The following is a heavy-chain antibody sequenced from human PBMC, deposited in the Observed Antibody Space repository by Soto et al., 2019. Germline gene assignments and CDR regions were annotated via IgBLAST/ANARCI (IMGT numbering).Heavy chain of an antibody. J-gene: IGHJ4*02. CDR3: ARAAADWGWFDY. V-gene: IGHV4-31*03. D-gene: IGHD7-27*01. CDR2: IYYSGST. Sequence: SETLSLTCTVSGGSISSGGYYRSWIRQHPGKGLEWIGYIYYSGSTYYNPSLKSRVTISVDTPKNQFSLKLSSVTAADTAVYYCARAAADWGWFDYWGQGTLVTVSS. CDR1: GGSISSGGYY.